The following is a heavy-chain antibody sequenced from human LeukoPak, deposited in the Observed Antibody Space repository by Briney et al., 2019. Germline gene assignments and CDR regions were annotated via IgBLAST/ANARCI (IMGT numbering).Heavy chain of an antibody. D-gene: IGHD3-22*01. CDR3: AGTTMIVVVFDY. V-gene: IGHV4-39*01. CDR2: IYYSGST. J-gene: IGHJ4*02. CDR1: GGSIGSSSYY. Sequence: SETLSLTCTVSGGSIGSSSYYWGWIRQPPGKGLEWIGSIYYSGSTYYNPSLKSRVTISVDTSKNQFSLKLSSVTAADTAVYYCAGTTMIVVVFDYWGQRTLVTVSS.